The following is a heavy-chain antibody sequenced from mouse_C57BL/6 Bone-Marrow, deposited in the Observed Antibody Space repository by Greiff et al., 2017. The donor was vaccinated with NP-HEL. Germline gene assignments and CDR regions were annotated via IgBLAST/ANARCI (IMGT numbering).Heavy chain of an antibody. D-gene: IGHD2-4*01. Sequence: EVQLQQSVAELVRPGASVKLSCTASGFNFKNTYMHWVKQRPEQGLEWIGWIDPANGNTKYASKFQGKATITADTSSNTAYLQLSSLTAEDTAIYYCARSHYDYDSRDDWGQGTSVTVSS. CDR3: ARSHYDYDSRDD. CDR1: GFNFKNTY. V-gene: IGHV14-3*01. J-gene: IGHJ4*01. CDR2: IDPANGNT.